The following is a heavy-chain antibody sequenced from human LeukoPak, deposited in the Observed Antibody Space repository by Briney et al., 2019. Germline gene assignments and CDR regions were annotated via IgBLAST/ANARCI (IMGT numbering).Heavy chain of an antibody. CDR3: THLGWFDP. J-gene: IGHJ5*02. CDR1: GFSLSTFW. V-gene: IGHV3-74*01. Sequence: GGSLRLSCAASGFSLSTFWMHWVRQAPGKGLVWVSRIDYDGSTTTYADSVKGRFTISRDNAKNTLYLQMNSLRAEDTAVYYCTHLGWFDPWGQGTLVTASS. CDR2: IDYDGSTT.